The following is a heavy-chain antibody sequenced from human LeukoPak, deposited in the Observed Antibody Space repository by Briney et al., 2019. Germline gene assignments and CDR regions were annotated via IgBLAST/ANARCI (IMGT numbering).Heavy chain of an antibody. CDR3: VSNGWYSLEY. CDR1: GGSISSSSSHY. D-gene: IGHD6-19*01. CDR2: ISYNGRT. J-gene: IGHJ4*02. V-gene: IGHV4-39*07. Sequence: PSETLSLTCSVSGGSISSSSSHYWGWVRQPPGKGLEWLGSISYNGRTYYNPSLKSRVTISVDTSKNQFSLRLNSVTAADTAVYYCVSNGWYSLEYWGQGTLVTVSS.